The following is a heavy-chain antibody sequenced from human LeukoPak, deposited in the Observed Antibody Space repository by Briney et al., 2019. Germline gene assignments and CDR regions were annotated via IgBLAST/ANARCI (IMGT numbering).Heavy chain of an antibody. CDR2: ISTYTGNT. CDR3: ARDASDSYGFDY. Sequence: ASVKVSCMASGCTFTSFVINWLRQAPGQGLEWMGWISTYTGNTNYAQKLQGRVTMTTDTSTSTAYMELRSLRSDDTAVYYCARDASDSYGFDYWGQGTLVTVSS. D-gene: IGHD5-18*01. J-gene: IGHJ4*02. CDR1: GCTFTSFV. V-gene: IGHV1-18*01.